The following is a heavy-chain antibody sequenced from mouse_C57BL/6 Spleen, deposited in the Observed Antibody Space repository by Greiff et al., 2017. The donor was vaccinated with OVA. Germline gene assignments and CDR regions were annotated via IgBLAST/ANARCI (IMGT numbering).Heavy chain of an antibody. J-gene: IGHJ1*03. V-gene: IGHV1-82*01. CDR3: ARGVTTGPHWYFDV. CDR1: GYAFSSSW. Sequence: QVQLQQSGPELVKPGASVKISCKASGYAFSSSWMNWVKQRPGKGLEWIGRIYPGDGDTNYNGKFKGKATLTADKSSSTAYMQLSSLTSEDSAVYFCARGVTTGPHWYFDVWGTGTTVTVSS. CDR2: IYPGDGDT. D-gene: IGHD1-1*01.